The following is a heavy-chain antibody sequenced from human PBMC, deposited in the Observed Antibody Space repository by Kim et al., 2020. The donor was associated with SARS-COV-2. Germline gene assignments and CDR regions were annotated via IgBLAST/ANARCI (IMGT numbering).Heavy chain of an antibody. CDR3: ARGSSSWYGFVY. CDR1: GFTFSSYW. V-gene: IGHV3-74*01. D-gene: IGHD6-13*01. Sequence: GGSLRLSCAASGFTFSSYWMHWVRQAPGKGLVWVSRINSDGSSTSYADSVKGRFTISRDNAKNTLYLQMNSLRAEDTAVYYCARGSSSWYGFVYWGQGTLVTVSS. J-gene: IGHJ4*02. CDR2: INSDGSST.